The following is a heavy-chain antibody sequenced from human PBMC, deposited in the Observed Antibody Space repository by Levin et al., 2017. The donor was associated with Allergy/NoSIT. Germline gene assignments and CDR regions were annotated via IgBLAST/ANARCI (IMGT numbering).Heavy chain of an antibody. CDR2: ISYDGSNK. J-gene: IGHJ6*02. Sequence: AGGSLRLSCAASGFTFSSYGMHWVRQAPGKGLEWVAVISYDGSNKYYADSVKGRFTISRDNSKNTLYLQMNSLRAEDTAVYYCAKDRNYDFWSGYPSFYYYYYGMDVWGQGTTVTVSS. CDR3: AKDRNYDFWSGYPSFYYYYYGMDV. V-gene: IGHV3-30*18. CDR1: GFTFSSYG. D-gene: IGHD3-3*01.